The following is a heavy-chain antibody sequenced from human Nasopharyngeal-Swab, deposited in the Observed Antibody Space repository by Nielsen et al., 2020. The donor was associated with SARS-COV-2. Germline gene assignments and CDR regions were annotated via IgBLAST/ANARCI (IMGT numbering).Heavy chain of an antibody. V-gene: IGHV1-46*01. CDR2: FDPRGDST. D-gene: IGHD1-1*01. J-gene: IGHJ4*02. Sequence: ASVKVSCKASGYTFTRHNMHWVRQAPGQGLEWMAIFDPRGDSTSHAQKFQGRLTMTTDTTTSTVYMELSSLRSEDAAVYYCARDSDNWAIDYWGQGTLVTVSP. CDR3: ARDSDNWAIDY. CDR1: GYTFTRHN.